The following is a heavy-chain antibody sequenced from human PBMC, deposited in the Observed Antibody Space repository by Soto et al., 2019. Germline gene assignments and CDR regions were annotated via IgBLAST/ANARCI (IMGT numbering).Heavy chain of an antibody. D-gene: IGHD2-2*01. CDR1: GFTFSTYA. J-gene: IGHJ4*02. V-gene: IGHV3-23*01. CDR3: AKDKGGNFCTRTSCLYSFDY. CDR2: ISDRGST. Sequence: EVQLLESGGGLVQRGGSLRLSCAASGFTFSTYAMSWVRQAPGKGLEWVSTISDRGSTYYADSAKGRITISRDNSKNTLYLEMNSLRDEDTAVYYCAKDKGGNFCTRTSCLYSFDYWGQGTLVTVSS.